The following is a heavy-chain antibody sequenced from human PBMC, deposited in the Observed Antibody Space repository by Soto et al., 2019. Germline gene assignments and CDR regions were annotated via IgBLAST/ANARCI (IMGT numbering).Heavy chain of an antibody. CDR1: GGTLSNYA. Sequence: QVQLVQSGAEVKKPGSSVKVSCKASGGTLSNYAISWVRQAPGQGLEWMGGIIPILGSANYAQKFQDRVTITADESTSTTYMELSSLRSEDAAVYYCASWERVGAFEIWGQGTMVTVSS. CDR3: ASWERVGAFEI. D-gene: IGHD1-26*01. J-gene: IGHJ3*02. V-gene: IGHV1-69*01. CDR2: IIPILGSA.